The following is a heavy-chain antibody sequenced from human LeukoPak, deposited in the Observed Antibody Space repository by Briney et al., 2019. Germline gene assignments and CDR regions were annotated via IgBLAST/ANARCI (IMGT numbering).Heavy chain of an antibody. CDR2: ISSSSSTI. CDR1: GFTFSSYS. J-gene: IGHJ5*02. V-gene: IGHV3-48*01. CDR3: ARAPRANIVVVPAAIPPTNWFDP. D-gene: IGHD2-2*01. Sequence: GGSLRLSCAASGFTFSSYSMNWVRQAPGKGLEWVSYISSSSSTIYYADSVKGRFTISRDNAKNSLYLQMNSLRAEDTAVYYCARAPRANIVVVPAAIPPTNWFDPWGQGTLVTVSS.